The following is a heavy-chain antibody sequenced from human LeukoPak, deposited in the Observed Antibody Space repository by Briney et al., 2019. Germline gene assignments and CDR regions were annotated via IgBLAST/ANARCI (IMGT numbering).Heavy chain of an antibody. V-gene: IGHV1-18*01. CDR3: ARDDYGGNSDY. CDR1: GYTFTSYG. CDR2: ISAYNGNT. J-gene: IGHJ4*02. Sequence: GASVKVSCKASGYTFTSYGISWVRQAPGQGLEWMGWISAYNGNTNYAQKLQGRVTMTTDTSTSTAYMELSSLRSEDTAVYYCARDDYGGNSDYWGQGTLVTVSS. D-gene: IGHD4-23*01.